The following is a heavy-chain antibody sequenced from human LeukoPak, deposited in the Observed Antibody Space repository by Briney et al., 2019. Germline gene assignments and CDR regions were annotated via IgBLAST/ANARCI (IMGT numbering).Heavy chain of an antibody. Sequence: SETLSLTCAVYGGSFSGYYWSWIRQPPGKGLEWIGEINHSGSTNYNPSLKSRVTISVDTSKNQFSLKLSSVTAADTAVHYCARRGVRGDYYDSSGYFSWFDPWGQGTLVTVSS. CDR3: ARRGVRGDYYDSSGYFSWFDP. CDR1: GGSFSGYY. D-gene: IGHD3-22*01. J-gene: IGHJ5*02. V-gene: IGHV4-34*01. CDR2: INHSGST.